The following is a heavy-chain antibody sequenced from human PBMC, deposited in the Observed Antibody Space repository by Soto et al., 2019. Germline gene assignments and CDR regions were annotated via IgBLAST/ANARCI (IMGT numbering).Heavy chain of an antibody. J-gene: IGHJ4*02. CDR2: ISYDGSNK. CDR1: GFTFSSYA. V-gene: IGHV3-30-3*01. CDR3: ARARGP. Sequence: QPGGSLRLSCAASGFTFSSYAMHWVRQAPGKGLEWVAVISYDGSNKYYADSVKGRFTISRDNSKNTLYLQMNSLRAEDTAVYYCARARGPWGQGTLVTVSS.